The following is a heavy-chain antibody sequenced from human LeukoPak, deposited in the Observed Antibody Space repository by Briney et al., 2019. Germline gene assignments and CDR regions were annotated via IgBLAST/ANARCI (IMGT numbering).Heavy chain of an antibody. CDR3: ARDYGSGTYRFDY. CDR1: GGSVSSGGYY. CDR2: IYYSGST. D-gene: IGHD3-10*01. Sequence: SETLSLTCTVSGGSVSSGGYYWSWIRQHPGKGLEWIGYIYYSGSTYYNPSLKSRVTISVDTSKNQFSLKLSSVTAADTAVYYCARDYGSGTYRFDYWGQGPRSPSPQ. V-gene: IGHV4-31*03. J-gene: IGHJ4*02.